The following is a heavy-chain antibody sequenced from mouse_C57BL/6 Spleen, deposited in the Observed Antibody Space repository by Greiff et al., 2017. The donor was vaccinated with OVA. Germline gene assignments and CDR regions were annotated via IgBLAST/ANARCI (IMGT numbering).Heavy chain of an antibody. CDR1: GYSITSGYY. Sequence: EVKVEESGPGLVKPSQSLSLTCSVTGYSITSGYYWNWIRQFPGNKLEWMGYISYDGSNNYNPSLKNRISITRDTSKNQFFLKLNSVTTEDTATYYCASPDYYGSSYLWYFDVWGTGTTVTVSS. CDR3: ASPDYYGSSYLWYFDV. V-gene: IGHV3-6*01. D-gene: IGHD1-1*01. CDR2: ISYDGSN. J-gene: IGHJ1*03.